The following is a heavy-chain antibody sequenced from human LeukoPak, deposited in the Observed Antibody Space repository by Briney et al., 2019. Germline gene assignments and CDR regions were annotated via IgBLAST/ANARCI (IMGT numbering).Heavy chain of an antibody. J-gene: IGHJ6*04. CDR2: ISSSCSTK. D-gene: IGHD3-10*02. Sequence: GGSLRLACAVSVFTLSSYEMYWVRQPPAKGLEWVSYISSSCSTKYYADSVKGRFTISRDNAKNSLYLQMNSLRAEDTAVYYCAELGITMIGGVWGKGTTVTISS. CDR3: AELGITMIGGV. CDR1: VFTLSSYE. V-gene: IGHV3-48*03.